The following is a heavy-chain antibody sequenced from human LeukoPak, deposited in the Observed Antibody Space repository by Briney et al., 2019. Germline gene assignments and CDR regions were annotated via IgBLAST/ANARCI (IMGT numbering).Heavy chain of an antibody. CDR3: ATLSPGDADY. J-gene: IGHJ4*02. CDR2: ISAYNGNT. V-gene: IGHV1-18*01. Sequence: RWASVKVSCKASGDTFINYGISWVRQAPGQGLEWMGWISAYNGNTNTAQKFQGRVTMTTDTSTSAAYMELRSLESDDTAVYYCATLSPGDADYWGQGTLVTVSS. CDR1: GDTFINYG. D-gene: IGHD2-21*02.